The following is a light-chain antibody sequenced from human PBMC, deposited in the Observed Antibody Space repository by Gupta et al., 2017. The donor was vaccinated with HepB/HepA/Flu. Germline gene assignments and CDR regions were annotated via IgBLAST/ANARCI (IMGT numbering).Light chain of an antibody. Sequence: ELGLSQSPATLSVSPGERATLSCRASPSVSSNLAWYQQKPGQAPRLLIYGSSTRATGIPARFSGSGSGTEFTLTISSLQSEDFAVYYCQQYNNWPRTFGQGTKVEIK. CDR1: PSVSSN. V-gene: IGKV3-15*01. CDR3: QQYNNWPRT. CDR2: GSS. J-gene: IGKJ1*01.